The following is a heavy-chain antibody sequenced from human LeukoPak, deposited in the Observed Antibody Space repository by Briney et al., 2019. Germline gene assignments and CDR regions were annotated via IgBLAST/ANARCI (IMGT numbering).Heavy chain of an antibody. CDR1: GGPISSSYW. Sequence: SGTLSLTCAVFGGPISSSYWWSWVRQPPGKGLEWVGEIYHSGSTNYNPSLRSRVIILVDKSNNQFSLRLSSVTAADTAVYYCARFGYAEAVTPIKYYFAMDVWGQGTTVTVSS. CDR3: ARFGYAEAVTPIKYYFAMDV. D-gene: IGHD3-16*01. V-gene: IGHV4-4*02. J-gene: IGHJ6*02. CDR2: IYHSGST.